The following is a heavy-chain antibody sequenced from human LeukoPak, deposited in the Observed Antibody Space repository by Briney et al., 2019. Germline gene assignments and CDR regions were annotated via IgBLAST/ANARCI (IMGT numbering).Heavy chain of an antibody. CDR1: GFTFSSYG. V-gene: IGHV3-33*01. CDR2: IWYDGSNK. D-gene: IGHD6-19*01. CDR3: ARDPPRYSSGWPFDY. J-gene: IGHJ4*02. Sequence: GRSLRLSCAASGFTFSSYGMHWVRQAPGKGLEWVAVIWYDGSNKYYADSVKGRFNISRDNSKNTLYLQMNSLRAEDTAVYYCARDPPRYSSGWPFDYWGQGTLVTVS.